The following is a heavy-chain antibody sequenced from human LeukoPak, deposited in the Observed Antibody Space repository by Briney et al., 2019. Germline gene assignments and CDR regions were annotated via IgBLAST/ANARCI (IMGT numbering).Heavy chain of an antibody. D-gene: IGHD3-16*01. CDR3: ARDGGHYYYYGMDV. J-gene: IGHJ6*02. CDR2: INPNSGGT. Sequence: ASVKVSCKASGYTFTGYYMHWVRQAPGQGLEWMGWINPNSGGTNYAQKFQGWVTMTRDTSISTAYMELSRLRSDDTAVYYCARDGGHYYYYGMDVWGQGTTVTVSS. V-gene: IGHV1-2*04. CDR1: GYTFTGYY.